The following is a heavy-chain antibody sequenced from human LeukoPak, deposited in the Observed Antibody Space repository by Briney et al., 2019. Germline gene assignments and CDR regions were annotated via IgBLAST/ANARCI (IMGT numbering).Heavy chain of an antibody. CDR2: ISTMSNYI. CDR3: SRDRLGGLDL. J-gene: IGHJ5*02. V-gene: IGHV3-21*01. CDR1: GFTFSSYA. Sequence: GGSLRLSCAASGFTFSSYAMSWVRQAPGKGLEWVSAISTMSNYIFYGDSVKGRFTISRDNAKNSVYLQMNSLRPEDTAVYYCSRDRLGGLDLWGQGTLVTVSS. D-gene: IGHD5-12*01.